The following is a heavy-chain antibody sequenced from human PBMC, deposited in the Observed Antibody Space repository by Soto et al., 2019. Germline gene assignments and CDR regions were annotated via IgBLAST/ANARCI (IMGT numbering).Heavy chain of an antibody. CDR2: IIPIFGTA. CDR1: RGTFSSYA. V-gene: IGHV1-69*12. J-gene: IGHJ2*01. D-gene: IGHD5-12*01. CDR3: ARDGYKAHWYFDL. Sequence: QVQLVQSGAEVKKPGSSVKVSCKASRGTFSSYAISWVRQAPGQGLEWMGGIIPIFGTANYAQKFQGRVTITADESTSTAYMEVISLRSEDTAVYYCARDGYKAHWYFDLWGRGTLVTVSS.